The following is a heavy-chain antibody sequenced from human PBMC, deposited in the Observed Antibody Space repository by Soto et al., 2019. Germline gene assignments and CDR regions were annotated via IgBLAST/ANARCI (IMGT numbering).Heavy chain of an antibody. CDR1: GGSISSGGYY. V-gene: IGHV4-31*03. J-gene: IGHJ4*02. Sequence: QVQLQESGPGLVKPSQTLSLTCTVSGGSISSGGYYWSWIRQHPGKGLEWIGYIYYSGSTYYNPSLKIRVTLSVDTSKNQFSLKLSSVTAADTAVYYCARVIYGDYVFDYWGQGTLVTVSS. D-gene: IGHD4-17*01. CDR3: ARVIYGDYVFDY. CDR2: IYYSGST.